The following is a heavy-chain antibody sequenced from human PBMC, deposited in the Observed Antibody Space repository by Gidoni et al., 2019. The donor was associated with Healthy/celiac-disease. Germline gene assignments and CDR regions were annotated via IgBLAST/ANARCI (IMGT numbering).Heavy chain of an antibody. CDR1: GGSISSSSYY. CDR2: IYYSGST. V-gene: IGHV4-39*01. J-gene: IGHJ4*02. CDR3: ARIRFDSSGYYSLYYFDY. D-gene: IGHD3-22*01. Sequence: QLQLQESGPGLVKPSETLSLTCTVSGGSISSSSYYWGWIRQPPGKGREWIGSIYYSGSTYYNPSLKSRVTISVDTSKNQFSLKLSSVTAADTAVYYCARIRFDSSGYYSLYYFDYWGQGTLVTVSS.